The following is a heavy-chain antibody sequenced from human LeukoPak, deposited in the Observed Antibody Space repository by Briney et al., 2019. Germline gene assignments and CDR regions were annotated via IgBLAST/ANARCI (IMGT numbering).Heavy chain of an antibody. J-gene: IGHJ4*02. Sequence: PSETLSLTCAVSGGSISSSNWWSWVRPPPGKGLEWVGRIKSKTDGGTTDYAAPEKGRFTISRDDSKNTLYLQMNSLKTEDTAVYYCTTDGTGSDDFWSGYDLDYWGQGTLVTVSS. CDR1: GGSISSSNW. D-gene: IGHD3-3*01. V-gene: IGHV3-15*01. CDR3: TTDGTGSDDFWSGYDLDY. CDR2: IKSKTDGGTT.